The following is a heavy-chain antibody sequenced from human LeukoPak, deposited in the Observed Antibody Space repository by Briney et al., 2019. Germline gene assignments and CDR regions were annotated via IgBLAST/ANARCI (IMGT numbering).Heavy chain of an antibody. J-gene: IGHJ5*02. CDR2: ISRSGSTI. D-gene: IGHD3-10*01. Sequence: GGSLRLSCAASGFTFSSYSMNWVRQPPGKGLEWVPFISRSGSTIYYADSVKGRFTISRDNAKSSLYLQMNSLRDADTAVYYCARVLPATLYGSGSQINLWGQGTLVTVSS. CDR1: GFTFSSYS. CDR3: ARVLPATLYGSGSQINL. V-gene: IGHV3-48*02.